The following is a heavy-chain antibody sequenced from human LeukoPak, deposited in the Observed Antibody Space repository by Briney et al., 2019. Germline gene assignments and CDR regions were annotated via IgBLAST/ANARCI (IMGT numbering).Heavy chain of an antibody. Sequence: GGSLRLSCAASGFTFSSYALSWVRQAPGKGLEWVSAISGSGSTTYYADSVKGRFTVSRDNSKNTLYLQMNSLRAEDTAAYYCAKDHPSIVVVVAASVFDYWGQGTLVTVSS. CDR3: AKDHPSIVVVVAASVFDY. CDR1: GFTFSSYA. V-gene: IGHV3-23*01. D-gene: IGHD2-15*01. J-gene: IGHJ4*02. CDR2: ISGSGSTT.